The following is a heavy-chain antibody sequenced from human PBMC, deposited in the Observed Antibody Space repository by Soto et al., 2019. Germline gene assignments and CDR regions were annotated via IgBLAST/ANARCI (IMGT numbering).Heavy chain of an antibody. CDR2: IDTGDSYI. J-gene: IGHJ4*02. CDR1: GNSFSSYW. Sequence: GESLKISCKGFGNSFSSYWISWVRQMPGKGLEWMGRIDTGDSYIDYSPSFQGHVTISADKSTSTACLHWKSLQASDTAMYFCARQGYARSFDFWGQGTLVTVSS. D-gene: IGHD5-12*01. CDR3: ARQGYARSFDF. V-gene: IGHV5-10-1*01.